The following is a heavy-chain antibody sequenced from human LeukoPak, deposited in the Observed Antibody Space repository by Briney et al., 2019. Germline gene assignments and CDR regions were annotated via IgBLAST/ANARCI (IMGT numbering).Heavy chain of an antibody. J-gene: IGHJ6*03. D-gene: IGHD6-13*01. CDR3: ARMGGGVYSSSWYVGDYYYYYMGV. CDR2: IYPGDSDT. Sequence: GESLKISCKGSGYSFTSYWIGWVRQMPGKGLEWMGIIYPGDSDTRYSPSFQGQVTISADKSISTAYLQWSSLKASDTAMYYCARMGGGVYSSSWYVGDYYYYYMGVWGKGTTVTVSS. V-gene: IGHV5-51*01. CDR1: GYSFTSYW.